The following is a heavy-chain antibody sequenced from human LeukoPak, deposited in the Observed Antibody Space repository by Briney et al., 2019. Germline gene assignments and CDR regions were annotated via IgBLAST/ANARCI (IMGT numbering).Heavy chain of an antibody. CDR3: ARDQGSMIVVRTTSWYFDL. CDR1: GFTFSNYW. D-gene: IGHD3-22*01. Sequence: TGGSLRLPCAASGFTFSNYWMSWVRQAPGKGLEWLANINQDGSEIYYVDSVKGRFTISRDNGKNSLYLQINSLRADDTAVYYCARDQGSMIVVRTTSWYFDLWGRGTLVTVSS. J-gene: IGHJ2*01. V-gene: IGHV3-7*01. CDR2: INQDGSEI.